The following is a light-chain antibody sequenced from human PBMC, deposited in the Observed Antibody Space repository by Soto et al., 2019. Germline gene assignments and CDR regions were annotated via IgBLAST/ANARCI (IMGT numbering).Light chain of an antibody. CDR2: LSSDGSH. CDR3: QTWDIGARVV. Sequence: QSVLTQSPSASASLGASVKLTCTLSSGHSSYAIAWHQQQPEKGPRYLMKLSSDGSHSKGDGIPDRFSGSSSGAERYLTISSLLSEDEAYYYCQTWDIGARVVFGGGTKLTVL. CDR1: SGHSSYA. J-gene: IGLJ2*01. V-gene: IGLV4-69*01.